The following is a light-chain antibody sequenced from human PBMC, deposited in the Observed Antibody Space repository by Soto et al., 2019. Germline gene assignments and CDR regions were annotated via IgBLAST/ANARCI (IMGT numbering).Light chain of an antibody. CDR2: DVY. CDR1: SSDIGAYDY. CDR3: SSYTNTNTPHV. V-gene: IGLV2-14*01. J-gene: IGLJ1*01. Sequence: QSVLTQPASVSGSPGQSITISCTGTSSDIGAYDYVSWYQQLPGTAPKLMLYDVYRRPSGVSTRFSGSKSGNTASLTISGLQAEDEADYYCSSYTNTNTPHVFGTGTKLTVL.